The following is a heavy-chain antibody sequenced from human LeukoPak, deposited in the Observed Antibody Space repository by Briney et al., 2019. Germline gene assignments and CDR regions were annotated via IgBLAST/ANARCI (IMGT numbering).Heavy chain of an antibody. CDR3: ARVPRSSSWYFMSSPPYVLFDY. CDR1: GYTFTSYG. CDR2: ISAYNGNT. D-gene: IGHD6-13*01. Sequence: ASVKVSCMASGYTFTSYGISWVRQAPGQGLEWMGWISAYNGNTNYAQKLQGRVTMTTDTSTSTAYMELRSLRSDDTAVYYCARVPRSSSWYFMSSPPYVLFDYWGQGTLVTVSS. V-gene: IGHV1-18*01. J-gene: IGHJ4*02.